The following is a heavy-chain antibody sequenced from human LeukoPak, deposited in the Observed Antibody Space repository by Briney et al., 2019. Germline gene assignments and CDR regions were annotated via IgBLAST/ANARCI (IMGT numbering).Heavy chain of an antibody. Sequence: ASVKVSCKASGYTFTSYDINWVRQATGQGLEWMGWMNPNSGNTGYAQKFQGRVTITRNTSISTAYMELSSLRSEDTAVYYCAREEPQRDNSYGDYWGQGTLVTVSS. J-gene: IGHJ4*02. CDR1: GYTFTSYD. D-gene: IGHD5-18*01. V-gene: IGHV1-8*03. CDR2: MNPNSGNT. CDR3: AREEPQRDNSYGDY.